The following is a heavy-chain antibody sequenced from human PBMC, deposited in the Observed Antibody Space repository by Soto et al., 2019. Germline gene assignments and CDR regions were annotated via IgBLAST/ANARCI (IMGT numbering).Heavy chain of an antibody. CDR3: ARGTLVGATPGDYFDY. CDR2: IYYSGST. D-gene: IGHD1-26*01. CDR1: GGSISSGDYY. Sequence: QVQLQESGPGLVKPSQTLSLTCTVSGGSISSGDYYWSWIRQPPGKGLEWIGYIYYSGSTYYNPYLKSRVTISVDTAKNQFSLKLSSVTAADTAVYYCARGTLVGATPGDYFDYWGQGTLVTVSS. J-gene: IGHJ4*02. V-gene: IGHV4-30-4*01.